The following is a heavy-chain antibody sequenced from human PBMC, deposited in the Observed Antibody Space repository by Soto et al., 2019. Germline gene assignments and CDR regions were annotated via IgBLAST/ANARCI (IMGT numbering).Heavy chain of an antibody. CDR1: GGSVSSYY. V-gene: IGHV4-59*02. D-gene: IGHD6-6*01. CDR2: IYYNGDT. J-gene: IGHJ4*02. Sequence: PSETLSLTCTVSGGSVSSYYWSWIRQPPGKGLEWIGFIYYNGDTNYNPSLKSRVTISLDTSKNQFALNLRSVTAADTAVYFCARDRYSISPEFDYWGQGTLVTVSS. CDR3: ARDRYSISPEFDY.